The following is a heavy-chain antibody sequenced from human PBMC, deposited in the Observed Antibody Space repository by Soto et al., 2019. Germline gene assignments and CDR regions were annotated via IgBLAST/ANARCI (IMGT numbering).Heavy chain of an antibody. J-gene: IGHJ6*02. CDR1: GYTFTSYG. CDR2: ISAYNGNT. CDR3: ARLLSRAAAVPIRYECYVMDF. Sequence: ASVKVSCKASGYTFTSYGISWVRQAPGQGLEWMGWISAYNGNTNYAKKLQGRVTMTTDTSTSTAYMELRSLRSDDTAVYYCARLLSRAAAVPIRYECYVMDFWGQGTTVTVSS. V-gene: IGHV1-18*01. D-gene: IGHD6-13*01.